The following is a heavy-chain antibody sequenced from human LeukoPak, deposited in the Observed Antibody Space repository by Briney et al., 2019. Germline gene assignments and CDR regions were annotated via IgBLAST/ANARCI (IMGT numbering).Heavy chain of an antibody. CDR1: GFTVSSNY. V-gene: IGHV3-53*01. Sequence: GGSLRLSCAASGFTVSSNYMSWVRQAPGKGLEWVSIIYSGGSIYYADSVKGRFTISRDNSKNTLFLQMNSLRAEDTAVYYCARGSCSGSKCYSVWFDPWGQGTLVTVSS. D-gene: IGHD2-15*01. CDR3: ARGSCSGSKCYSVWFDP. J-gene: IGHJ5*02. CDR2: IYSGGSI.